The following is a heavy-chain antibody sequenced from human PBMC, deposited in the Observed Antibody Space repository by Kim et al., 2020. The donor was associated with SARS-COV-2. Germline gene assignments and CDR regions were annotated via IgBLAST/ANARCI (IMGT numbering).Heavy chain of an antibody. CDR3: ARHRGVWSAIEDYFDY. D-gene: IGHD3-3*01. J-gene: IGHJ4*02. CDR2: IDPSDSYT. Sequence: GESLKISCQGSGYIFTNYWITWVRQMPGKGLEWVGRIDPSDSYTNYSPSFQGHVTISTDKAVNTAYLQWRTLKASDTAMYYCARHRGVWSAIEDYFDYWGQGALVTVSS. V-gene: IGHV5-10-1*01. CDR1: GYIFTNYW.